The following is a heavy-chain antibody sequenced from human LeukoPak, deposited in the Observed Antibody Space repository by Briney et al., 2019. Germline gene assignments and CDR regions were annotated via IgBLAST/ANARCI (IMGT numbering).Heavy chain of an antibody. CDR3: ARGKYYYDSSGYYYFDY. J-gene: IGHJ4*02. D-gene: IGHD3-22*01. CDR2: SRTRPNSYTT. Sequence: GGSLRLSCAASGXTFSDHCLDWVRQAPGKGLESVGRSRTRPNSYTTEYAASVKGRFTISRDDSKNSLYLQMNSLKAEDTAVYYCARGKYYYDSSGYYYFDYWGQGTLVTVSS. CDR1: GXTFSDHC. V-gene: IGHV3-72*01.